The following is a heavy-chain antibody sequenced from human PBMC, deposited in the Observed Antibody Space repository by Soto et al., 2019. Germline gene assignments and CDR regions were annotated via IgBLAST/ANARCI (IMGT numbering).Heavy chain of an antibody. Sequence: EVQLLESGGGLVQPGGSLRLSCAASGFTFSSNAMSWVRQAPGKGLEWVSAISGTTDNTYYADSVKGRFTISRDNSKNTLYLQMHSLRAEDTALYYCARSLRGVIIDFDPWGQGTLVTASS. CDR3: ARSLRGVIIDFDP. J-gene: IGHJ5*02. CDR1: GFTFSSNA. D-gene: IGHD3-10*01. V-gene: IGHV3-23*01. CDR2: ISGTTDNT.